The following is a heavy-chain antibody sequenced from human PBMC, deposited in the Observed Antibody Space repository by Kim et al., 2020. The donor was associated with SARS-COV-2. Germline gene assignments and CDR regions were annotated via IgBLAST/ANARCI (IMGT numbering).Heavy chain of an antibody. CDR3: ARDRIAVAGTSLDAFDI. D-gene: IGHD6-19*01. J-gene: IGHJ3*02. Sequence: LKRRITISIDTSKNQFSLKLSSVTAADTAVYYCARDRIAVAGTSLDAFDIWGQGTMVTVSS. V-gene: IGHV4-59*01.